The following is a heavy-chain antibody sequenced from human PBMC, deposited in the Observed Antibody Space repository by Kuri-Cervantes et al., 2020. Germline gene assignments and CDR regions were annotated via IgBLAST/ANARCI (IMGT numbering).Heavy chain of an antibody. V-gene: IGHV3-33*07. Sequence: GESLKISCAASGFTFSSYGMYWVRQAPGKGLEWVAVIWYDGSNKYYADSVKGRFTISRDNSKNTLYLQMNSLRAEDTAVYYCARESYGSGSFYGMDVWGQGTTVTVSS. CDR1: GFTFSSYG. J-gene: IGHJ6*02. D-gene: IGHD3-10*01. CDR2: IWYDGSNK. CDR3: ARESYGSGSFYGMDV.